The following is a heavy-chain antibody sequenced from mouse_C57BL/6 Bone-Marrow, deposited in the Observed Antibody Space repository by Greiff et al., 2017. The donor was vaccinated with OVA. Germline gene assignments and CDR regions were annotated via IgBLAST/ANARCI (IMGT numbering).Heavy chain of an antibody. CDR1: GFNIKDDY. V-gene: IGHV14-4*01. D-gene: IGHD2-4*01. CDR3: TRGYDYDGAWFAY. CDR2: IDPENGDT. Sequence: EVQLQHSGAELVRPGASVKLSCTASGFNIKDDYMHWVKQRPEQGLEWIGWIDPENGDTEYASKFQGKATITADTSSNTAYLQLSSLTSEDTAVYYCTRGYDYDGAWFAYWGQGTLVTVSA. J-gene: IGHJ3*01.